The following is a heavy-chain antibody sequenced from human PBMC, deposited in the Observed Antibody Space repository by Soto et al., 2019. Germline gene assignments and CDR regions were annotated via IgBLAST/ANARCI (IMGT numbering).Heavy chain of an antibody. D-gene: IGHD1-20*01. CDR2: ISNSGNTI. Sequence: PGGSLRLSCVASGYVFKNYEMNWVRKTPGKGLEWISYISNSGNTIYVADSMRGRFTISRDNAKNSLFLQMNSLRADDTAVYYRARDIDNRDYYYGLDVWRHGTTVAVSS. J-gene: IGHJ6*02. CDR1: GYVFKNYE. V-gene: IGHV3-48*03. CDR3: ARDIDNRDYYYGLDV.